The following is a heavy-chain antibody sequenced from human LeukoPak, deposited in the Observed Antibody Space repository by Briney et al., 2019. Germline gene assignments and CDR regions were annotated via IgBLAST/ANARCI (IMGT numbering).Heavy chain of an antibody. D-gene: IGHD3-3*01. J-gene: IGHJ4*02. CDR2: IYTSGST. CDR3: ARELDYDFWSGYYTFDY. V-gene: IGHV4-61*02. Sequence: SQTLSLTCTVSGGSISSGSYYWSWIRQPAGKGLEWIGRIYTSGSTNYNPSLKSRVTISVDTSKNQFSLKLSSVTAADTAVYYCARELDYDFWSGYYTFDYWGQGTLVTVS. CDR1: GGSISSGSYY.